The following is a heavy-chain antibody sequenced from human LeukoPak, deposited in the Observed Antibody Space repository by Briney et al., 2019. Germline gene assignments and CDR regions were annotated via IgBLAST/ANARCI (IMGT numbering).Heavy chain of an antibody. V-gene: IGHV3-48*04. D-gene: IGHD3-22*01. J-gene: IGHJ4*02. CDR1: GFTFSSYS. CDR3: ARDYEYYYDSSGYNSVRFGY. Sequence: PGGSLRLSCAASGFTFSSYSMNWVRQAPGKGLEWVSYISSSSSTIYYADSVKGRFTISRDNAKNSLYLQMNSLRAEDTAVYYCARDYEYYYDSSGYNSVRFGYWGQGTLVTVSS. CDR2: ISSSSSTI.